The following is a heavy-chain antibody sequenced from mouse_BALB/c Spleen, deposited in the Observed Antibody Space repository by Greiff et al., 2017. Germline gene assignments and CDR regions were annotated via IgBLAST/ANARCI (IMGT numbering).Heavy chain of an antibody. CDR1: GYTFTSYW. V-gene: IGHV1-7*01. CDR3: APLRRFDY. CDR2: INPSTCYT. J-gene: IGHJ2*01. D-gene: IGHD1-1*01. Sequence: QVQLQQSGAELAKPGASVKMSCKASGYTFTSYWMHWVKQRPGQGLEWIGYINPSTCYTEYNQKFKDKATLTADKSSSTAYMQLSSLTSEDSAVYYCAPLRRFDYWGQGTTLTVSS.